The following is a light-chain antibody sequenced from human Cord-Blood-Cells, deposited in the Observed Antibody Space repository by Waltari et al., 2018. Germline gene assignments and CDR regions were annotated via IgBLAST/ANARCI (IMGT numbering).Light chain of an antibody. CDR3: QQYYSTPYT. V-gene: IGKV4-1*01. CDR2: WAS. J-gene: IGKJ2*01. Sequence: DIVMTQSPVSLAVSLGDRATINRKCSQSVLYSSNNKNYLAWYQQKPGQPPKLLIYWASTRESGVPDRFSGSGSGTDFTLTISSLQAEDVAVYYCQQYYSTPYTFGQGTKLEIK. CDR1: QSVLYSSNNKNY.